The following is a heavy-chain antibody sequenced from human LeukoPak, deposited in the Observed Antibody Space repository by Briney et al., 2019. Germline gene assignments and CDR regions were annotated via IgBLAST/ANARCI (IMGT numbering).Heavy chain of an antibody. V-gene: IGHV3-30*03. CDR1: GFTFSSYG. CDR2: IPYDGSNK. J-gene: IGHJ4*02. Sequence: PGGSLRLSCAAPGFTFSSYGMHWVRQAPGKGLEWVAVIPYDGSNKYYADSVKGRFTISRDNSKNTLNLQMNSLRVEDTAVYYCAPEGDGYILFDYWGQGTLVTVSS. CDR3: APEGDGYILFDY. D-gene: IGHD5-24*01.